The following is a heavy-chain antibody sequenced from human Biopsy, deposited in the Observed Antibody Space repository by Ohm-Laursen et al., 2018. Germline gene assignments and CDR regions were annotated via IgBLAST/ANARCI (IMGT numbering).Heavy chain of an antibody. CDR1: GGTFSNYA. J-gene: IGHJ5*02. Sequence: SSVKVSCKASGGTFSNYAISWVRQAPGEGLEWMGGVIAVSGLVNYAPKFQGRVSITADKTTYTAYMELTSLTSEDTAVYFCARHYYDTSGYNWFDPWGQGTLVTVSS. CDR2: VIAVSGLV. V-gene: IGHV1-69*17. CDR3: ARHYYDTSGYNWFDP. D-gene: IGHD3-22*01.